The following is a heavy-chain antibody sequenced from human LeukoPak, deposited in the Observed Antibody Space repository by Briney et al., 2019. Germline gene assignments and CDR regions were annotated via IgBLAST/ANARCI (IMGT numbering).Heavy chain of an antibody. CDR1: GFTFSSYW. D-gene: IGHD3-10*01. Sequence: PGGSLRLSCAASGFTFSSYWMSWVRQAPGKGLEWVANIKQDGSEKYYVDSVKGRFTISRDNSKNTLYLQMNSLRAEDTAVYYCANALRITMVRGVNGGFGYWGQGTLVTVSS. V-gene: IGHV3-7*03. CDR3: ANALRITMVRGVNGGFGY. CDR2: IKQDGSEK. J-gene: IGHJ4*02.